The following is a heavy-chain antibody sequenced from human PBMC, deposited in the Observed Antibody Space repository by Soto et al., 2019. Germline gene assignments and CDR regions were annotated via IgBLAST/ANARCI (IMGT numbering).Heavy chain of an antibody. V-gene: IGHV3-23*01. J-gene: IGHJ4*02. CDR3: AKARSITIFGVLITDFDY. Sequence: WGSLRLSCAASGFTFSSYAMSWVRQAPGKGLEWVSAFSGSGSSTYYADSVKGRFTISRDNSKNTLYLQMNSLRAEDTAIYYCAKARSITIFGVLITDFDYWGQGTLVTVSS. CDR1: GFTFSSYA. D-gene: IGHD3-3*01. CDR2: FSGSGSST.